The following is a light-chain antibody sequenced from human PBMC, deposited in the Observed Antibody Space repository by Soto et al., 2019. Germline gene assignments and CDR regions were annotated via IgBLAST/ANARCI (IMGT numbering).Light chain of an antibody. CDR1: QNINSD. CDR2: DAS. Sequence: EIVMTQSPATLSVSPGERVTLSCGASQNINSDLAWYQQKPGQAPRLLIYDASNRASAIPARFSGSGSGTEFTLTISSLQSEDFAVYYCQQYNNWPLTYGGGTKVDIK. V-gene: IGKV3-15*01. CDR3: QQYNNWPLT. J-gene: IGKJ4*01.